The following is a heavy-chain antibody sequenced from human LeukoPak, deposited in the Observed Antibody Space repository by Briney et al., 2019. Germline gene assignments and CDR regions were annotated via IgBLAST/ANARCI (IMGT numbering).Heavy chain of an antibody. Sequence: GGSLRLSCAASGFTFSSYSMNWVRQAPGKGLEWVSSISSSSSYIYYADSVKGRFTISRDNAKNSLYLQMNSLRAEDTAVYYCARDSTYYYDSSGYYYVPPDAFDIWGQGTMVTVSS. CDR1: GFTFSSYS. J-gene: IGHJ3*02. CDR3: ARDSTYYYDSSGYYYVPPDAFDI. D-gene: IGHD3-22*01. V-gene: IGHV3-21*01. CDR2: ISSSSSYI.